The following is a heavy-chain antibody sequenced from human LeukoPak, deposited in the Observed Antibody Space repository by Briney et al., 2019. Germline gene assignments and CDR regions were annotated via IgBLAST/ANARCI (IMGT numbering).Heavy chain of an antibody. CDR2: VSYTGRT. D-gene: IGHD3-22*01. V-gene: IGHV4-59*11. CDR1: GGSLSGHY. J-gene: IGHJ3*01. CDR3: ARLLDNDISGDPDTFDV. Sequence: LETLSLTCTVSGGSLSGHYWRWIRQPPGKRLEWIGYVSYTGRTKYNPSLQSRVTISIDTSKSQFSPKLTSVTSADTAVYSCARLLDNDISGDPDTFDVWGQGTTVIVSS.